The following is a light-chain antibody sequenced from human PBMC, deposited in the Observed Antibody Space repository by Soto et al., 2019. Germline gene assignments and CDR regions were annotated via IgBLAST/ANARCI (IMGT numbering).Light chain of an antibody. Sequence: DIQMTQSPSSLSASVGDRVTISCRASQSISTYLNWYQQKPGKAPKLLVYAASILQSGVPSRFSGSGSGTDFTLTISSLQPEDFASYYCQQSYSILYTFGQGTKLQIK. V-gene: IGKV1-39*01. J-gene: IGKJ2*01. CDR1: QSISTY. CDR3: QQSYSILYT. CDR2: AAS.